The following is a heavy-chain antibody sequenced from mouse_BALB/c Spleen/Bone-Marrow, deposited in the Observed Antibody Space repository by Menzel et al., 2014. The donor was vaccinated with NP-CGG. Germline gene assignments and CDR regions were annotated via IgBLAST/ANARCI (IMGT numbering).Heavy chain of an antibody. CDR1: GFSLTDYG. V-gene: IGHV2-6-5*01. CDR2: IWGGGST. D-gene: IGHD1-3*01. J-gene: IGHJ4*01. Sequence: QVQLQQSGPGLVAPSQSLSITCTVSGFSLTDYGVSWIRQPPGKGLEWLGVIWGGGSTYYNSALKSRLSISKDNSKSQVFLKMNRQQTDDTDKYYCAKHRLTYYAMDYWGQGTSVTVSS. CDR3: AKHRLTYYAMDY.